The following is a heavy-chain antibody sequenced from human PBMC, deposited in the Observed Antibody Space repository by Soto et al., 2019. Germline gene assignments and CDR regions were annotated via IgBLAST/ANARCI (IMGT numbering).Heavy chain of an antibody. CDR2: ITSSGNTI. CDR3: ARESSGGWFREQFFDY. CDR1: GFIFSDYY. V-gene: IGHV3-11*01. D-gene: IGHD6-19*01. Sequence: QVQLVESGGGLVKPGESLRLSCAASGFIFSDYYMSWIRQAPGKGLEWISYITSSGNTIYYADSVKGRFTISRDNAKKSLFLHMNSLRAEDTAVYYCARESSGGWFREQFFDYLGQGTLVTVSS. J-gene: IGHJ4*02.